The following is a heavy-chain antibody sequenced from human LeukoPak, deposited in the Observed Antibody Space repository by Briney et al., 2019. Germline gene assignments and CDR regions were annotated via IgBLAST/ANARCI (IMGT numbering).Heavy chain of an antibody. V-gene: IGHV1-69*05. CDR3: ARGRTWIQPGYWFDP. CDR1: GGTFSSYA. J-gene: IGHJ5*02. Sequence: SVKVSCKASGGTFSSYAIRWVRQAPGQGLEWMGRIIPIFGTANYAQKFQGRVTITTDESTSTAYMELSSLRSEDTAVYYCARGRTWIQPGYWFDPWGQGTLVTVSS. CDR2: IIPIFGTA. D-gene: IGHD5-18*01.